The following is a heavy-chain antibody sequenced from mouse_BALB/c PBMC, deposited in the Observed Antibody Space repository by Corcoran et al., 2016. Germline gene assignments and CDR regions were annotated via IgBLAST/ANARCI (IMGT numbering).Heavy chain of an antibody. Sequence: DVQLQESGPGLVKPSQSLSLTCSVTGYSITSGYYWNWIRQFPGNKLEWMGYISYDGSNNYNPSLKNRISITSDTSKNQFFLKLNSVTTEDTATYYCARRYDYWGQGTTLTVSS. J-gene: IGHJ2*01. CDR3: ARRYDY. CDR1: GYSITSGYY. V-gene: IGHV3-6*02. CDR2: ISYDGSN.